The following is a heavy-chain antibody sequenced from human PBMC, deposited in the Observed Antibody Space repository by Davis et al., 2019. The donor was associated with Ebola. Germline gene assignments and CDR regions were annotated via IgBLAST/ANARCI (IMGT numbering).Heavy chain of an antibody. CDR3: ARHPSMTTVTFGY. Sequence: MPSETLSLTCTVPGGSISSYYWSWIRQPPRKGLEWIGSIYYSGSTYYNPSLKSRVTISVDTSKNQFSLKLSSMTAADTAVYYCARHPSMTTVTFGYWGQGTLVTVSS. J-gene: IGHJ4*02. V-gene: IGHV4-39*01. CDR2: IYYSGST. CDR1: GGSISSYY. D-gene: IGHD4-11*01.